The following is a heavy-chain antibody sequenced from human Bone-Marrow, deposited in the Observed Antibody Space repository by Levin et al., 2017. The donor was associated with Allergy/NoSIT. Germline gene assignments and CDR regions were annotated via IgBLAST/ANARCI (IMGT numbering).Heavy chain of an antibody. J-gene: IGHJ6*03. D-gene: IGHD7-27*01. CDR2: IYSGGST. CDR3: ARVRANWGSGGYDYYMDG. CDR1: GFTVSSNY. Sequence: GESLKISCAASGFTVSSNYMSWVRQAPGKGLEWVSVIYSGGSTYYADSVKGRFTISRDNSKNTLYLQMNSLRAEDTAVYYCARVRANWGSGGYDYYMDGWGKGTTVTVSS. V-gene: IGHV3-66*02.